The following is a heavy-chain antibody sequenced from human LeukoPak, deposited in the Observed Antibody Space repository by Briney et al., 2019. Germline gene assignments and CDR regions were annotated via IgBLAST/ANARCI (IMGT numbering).Heavy chain of an antibody. CDR2: ISGSGGST. Sequence: GGSLRLSCAASGFTFSSYAMSWVRQAPGKGLEWVSAISGSGGSTYYADSVKGRFTISRDNSKNTLYLQMNSLRAEDTAVYYYAKSSSSWYRFDYWGQGTLVTVSS. CDR1: GFTFSSYA. V-gene: IGHV3-23*01. CDR3: AKSSSSWYRFDY. D-gene: IGHD6-13*01. J-gene: IGHJ4*02.